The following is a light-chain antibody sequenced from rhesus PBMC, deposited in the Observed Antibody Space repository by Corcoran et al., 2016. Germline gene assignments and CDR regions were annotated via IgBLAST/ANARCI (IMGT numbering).Light chain of an antibody. Sequence: DVVMTQTPLSLPVTLGEPASISCRSSQSLLRSNGHNYLNWYLQNPGPSPQLLHSFASDRASGVPDRFSGNGSGTVFTLTISRVEAGDVGVYYCSQALQTPYSFGQGTKVEIK. CDR1: QSLLRSNGHNY. CDR2: FAS. CDR3: SQALQTPYS. J-gene: IGKJ2*01. V-gene: IGKV2-60*01.